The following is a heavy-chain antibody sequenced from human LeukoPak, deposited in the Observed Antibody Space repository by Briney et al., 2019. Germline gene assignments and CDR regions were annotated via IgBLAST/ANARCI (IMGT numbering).Heavy chain of an antibody. CDR3: SRHAGGIAAAGTRPFDY. J-gene: IGHJ4*02. CDR1: GASFSSSTYY. D-gene: IGHD6-13*01. Sequence: SETLSLTCTVSGASFSSSTYYWGWIRQRPGKGLEWTGRIYYSGSTYYNPSLKSRVTISVHTSKNQFSLKLISVTAADAAVYYCSRHAGGIAAAGTRPFDYWGQGTQVTVSS. CDR2: IYYSGST. V-gene: IGHV4-39*01.